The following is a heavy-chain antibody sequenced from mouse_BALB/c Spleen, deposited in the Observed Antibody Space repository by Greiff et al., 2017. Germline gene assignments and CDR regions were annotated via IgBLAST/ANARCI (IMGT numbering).Heavy chain of an antibody. CDR2: ISSGSSTT. J-gene: IGHJ3*01. Sequence: EVQRVESGGGLVQPGGSRKLSCAASGFTFSSFGMHWVRQAPEKGLEWVAYISSGSSTTYYAETVKGRFTISIDNPKNTLFLQMTSLRSEDTAMYYCARAGDYEAWFAYWGQGTLVTVSA. CDR1: GFTFSSFG. D-gene: IGHD2-4*01. V-gene: IGHV5-17*02. CDR3: ARAGDYEAWFAY.